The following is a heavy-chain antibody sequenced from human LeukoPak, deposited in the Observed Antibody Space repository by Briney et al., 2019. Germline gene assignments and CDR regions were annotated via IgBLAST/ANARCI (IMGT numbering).Heavy chain of an antibody. CDR1: GGSISSGDYY. D-gene: IGHD5-12*01. CDR2: IYDSGST. CDR3: ATEDSGYDLANGMDV. Sequence: SETLSLTCTVSGGSISSGDYYWSWIRQPPGKGLEWIGYIYDSGSTYYNPSLKSRVTISVDTSKNQLSLKLSSVTAADTAVYYCATEDSGYDLANGMDVWGQGTTVTVSS. V-gene: IGHV4-30-4*01. J-gene: IGHJ6*02.